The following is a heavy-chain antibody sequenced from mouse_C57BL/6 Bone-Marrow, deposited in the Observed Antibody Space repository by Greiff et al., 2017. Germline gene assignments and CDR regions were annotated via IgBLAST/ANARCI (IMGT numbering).Heavy chain of an antibody. CDR3: TREGGGYYVRYFDY. J-gene: IGHJ2*01. V-gene: IGHV5-9-1*02. Sequence: EVKLVESGEGLVKPGGSLKLSCAASGFTFSSYAMSWVRQTPEKRLAWVAYISSGGDYIYYADTVKGRFTISRDNARNTLYLQMSSLKSEDTAMYYCTREGGGYYVRYFDYWGQGTTLTVSS. D-gene: IGHD2-3*01. CDR1: GFTFSSYA. CDR2: ISSGGDYI.